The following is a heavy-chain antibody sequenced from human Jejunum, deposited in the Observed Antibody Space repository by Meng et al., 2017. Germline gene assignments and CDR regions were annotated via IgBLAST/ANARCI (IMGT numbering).Heavy chain of an antibody. Sequence: QGHRQESGPGLVKPSETLSLTCAVSGGSIESNNWWTWIRQPPGQGLEWIGEVYHSGSTHYNPSLQSRVTISIDNSKNRFSLSLNSVTAADTAIYYCAGADYVRYFDLWGRGTLVTVSS. V-gene: IGHV4-4*02. D-gene: IGHD3-10*02. CDR1: GGSIESNNW. CDR2: VYHSGST. CDR3: AGADYVRYFDL. J-gene: IGHJ2*01.